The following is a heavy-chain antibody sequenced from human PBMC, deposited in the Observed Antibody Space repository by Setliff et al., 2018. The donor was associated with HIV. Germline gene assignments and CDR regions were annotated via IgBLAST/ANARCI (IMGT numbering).Heavy chain of an antibody. CDR2: IIPIVGVT. J-gene: IGHJ3*02. Sequence: GASVKVSCKASGYTFSSYGISWVRQAPGQGLEWMGGIIPIVGVTNYAQKFQVRVTITEDESTSTAYMELSSLSSEDTAVYYCARDQTGVAAAAFGGGSAWSDEGFDIWGQGTMVTVSS. CDR1: GYTFSSYG. V-gene: IGHV1-69*10. D-gene: IGHD6-13*01. CDR3: ARDQTGVAAAAFGGGSAWSDEGFDI.